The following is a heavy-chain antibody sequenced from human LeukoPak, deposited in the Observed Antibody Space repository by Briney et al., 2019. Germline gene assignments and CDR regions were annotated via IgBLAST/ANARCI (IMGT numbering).Heavy chain of an antibody. Sequence: GGSLRLSCAASGFTFSSYGMHWVRQAPGKGLEWVAVIWYDGSNKYYADSVKGRFTISRDNSKNTLYLQMNSLRAEDTAVYYCARGGRITMIVVVSEYFQHWGQGTLVTVSS. CDR1: GFTFSSYG. J-gene: IGHJ1*01. CDR3: ARGGRITMIVVVSEYFQH. V-gene: IGHV3-33*01. CDR2: IWYDGSNK. D-gene: IGHD3-22*01.